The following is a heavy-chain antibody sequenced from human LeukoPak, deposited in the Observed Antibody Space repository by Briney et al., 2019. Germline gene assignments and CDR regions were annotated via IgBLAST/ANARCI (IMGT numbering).Heavy chain of an antibody. CDR3: ARGNIMITFGGVIADAFDI. D-gene: IGHD3-16*02. V-gene: IGHV1-18*01. CDR2: ISAYNGNT. Sequence: ASVKVSCKASGYTFTGYGISWVRQAPGQGLEWMGWISAYNGNTNYAQKLQGRVTMTTDTSTSTAYMELRSLRSDDTAVYYCARGNIMITFGGVIADAFDIWGQGTMVTVSS. CDR1: GYTFTGYG. J-gene: IGHJ3*02.